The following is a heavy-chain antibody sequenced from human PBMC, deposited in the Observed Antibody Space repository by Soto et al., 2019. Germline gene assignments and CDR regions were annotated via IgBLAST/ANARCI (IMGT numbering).Heavy chain of an antibody. J-gene: IGHJ1*01. CDR1: GGSFSGYY. V-gene: IGHV4-34*01. Sequence: SETLSLTCAVYGGSFSGYYWSWIRQPPGKGLEWIGEINHSGSTNYNPSLKSRVTISVDTSKNQFSLKLSSVTAADTAVYYCARWGSRVRGVIAYFQHWGQGTLVTVSS. CDR2: INHSGST. CDR3: ARWGSRVRGVIAYFQH. D-gene: IGHD3-10*01.